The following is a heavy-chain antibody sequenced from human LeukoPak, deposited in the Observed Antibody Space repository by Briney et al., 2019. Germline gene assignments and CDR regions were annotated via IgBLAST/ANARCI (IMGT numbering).Heavy chain of an antibody. CDR3: AGGRGGYSSPYYYYYMDV. V-gene: IGHV4-4*02. Sequence: SGTLSLTCAVSGASISISNWLSWVRQPPGKGLEWIGEIYHSGSTNYNPSLKSRVTISVDTSKNQFSLKLSSVTAVDTAVYYCAGGRGGYSSPYYYYYMDVWGKGTTVTVSS. CDR1: GASISISNW. CDR2: IYHSGST. J-gene: IGHJ6*03. D-gene: IGHD5-12*01.